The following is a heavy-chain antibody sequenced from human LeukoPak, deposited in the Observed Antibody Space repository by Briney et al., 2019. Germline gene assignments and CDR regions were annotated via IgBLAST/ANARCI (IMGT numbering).Heavy chain of an antibody. CDR3: ARAHGHYYDSSGEAFDI. J-gene: IGHJ3*02. CDR1: GGSISSGGYY. D-gene: IGHD3-22*01. Sequence: SQTLSLTCTVSGGSISSGGYYWSWIRQHPGKGLEWIGYIYYSGSTYYNPSPKSRVTISVDTSKNQFSLKLSSVTAADTAVYYCARAHGHYYDSSGEAFDIWGQGTMVTVSS. V-gene: IGHV4-31*03. CDR2: IYYSGST.